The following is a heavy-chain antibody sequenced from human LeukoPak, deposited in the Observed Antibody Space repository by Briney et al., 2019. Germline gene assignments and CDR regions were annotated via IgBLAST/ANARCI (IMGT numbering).Heavy chain of an antibody. CDR3: GSTDYYGDYDRLWYFDL. D-gene: IGHD4-17*01. Sequence: PSETLSLTCTVSGGSISSYYWSWIRQPAGKGLEWIGRIYTSGSTNYNPSLKSRVTMSVDTSKNQFSLKLSSVTAADTAVYYCGSTDYYGDYDRLWYFDLWGRGTLVTVSS. J-gene: IGHJ2*01. V-gene: IGHV4-4*07. CDR2: IYTSGST. CDR1: GGSISSYY.